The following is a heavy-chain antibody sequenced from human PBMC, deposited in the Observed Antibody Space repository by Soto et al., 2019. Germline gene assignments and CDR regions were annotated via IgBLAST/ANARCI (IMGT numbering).Heavy chain of an antibody. CDR2: MNPNSGNT. Sequence: QVQLVQSGAEVKKPGASVKVSCKASGYTFTSYDINWVRQATGQGLEWLGWMNPNSGNTGYAQKFQGRVTRTRNTSISTVYMELSSLRSEDTAVYYCARAHYYDSSGYYPNFDYWGQGTLVTVSS. J-gene: IGHJ4*02. CDR1: GYTFTSYD. V-gene: IGHV1-8*01. D-gene: IGHD3-22*01. CDR3: ARAHYYDSSGYYPNFDY.